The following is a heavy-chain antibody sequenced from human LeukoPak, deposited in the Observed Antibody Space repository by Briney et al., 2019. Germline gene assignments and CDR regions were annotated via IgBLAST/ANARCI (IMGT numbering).Heavy chain of an antibody. D-gene: IGHD6-19*01. Sequence: SQTLSLTCAISGDSFSSNSAAWNWIRQSPSRGLEWLGRTYYRSKWYNDYAVSVKSRITINPDTSKNQFSLQLNSVTPEATAVCYCASGSVAGTSGFDYWGQGTLVTVSS. J-gene: IGHJ4*02. CDR1: GDSFSSNSAA. CDR3: ASGSVAGTSGFDY. CDR2: TYYRSKWYN. V-gene: IGHV6-1*01.